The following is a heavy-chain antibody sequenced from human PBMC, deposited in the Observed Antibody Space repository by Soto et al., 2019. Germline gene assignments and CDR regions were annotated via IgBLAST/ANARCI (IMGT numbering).Heavy chain of an antibody. CDR1: ESTVSRDW. CDR2: TNQDGSEK. V-gene: IGHV3-7*01. CDR3: SGGVGDAF. J-gene: IGHJ4*02. Sequence: EVHLVESGGGLVQTGGSLRLSCAISESTVSRDWMNWVRQAPGKGLEWVAHTNQDGSEKYYADSVKGRFTISRDNAKKSLYLQMNSLRARDTAMYYCSGGVGDAFWGQGTLVTVSS. D-gene: IGHD1-26*01.